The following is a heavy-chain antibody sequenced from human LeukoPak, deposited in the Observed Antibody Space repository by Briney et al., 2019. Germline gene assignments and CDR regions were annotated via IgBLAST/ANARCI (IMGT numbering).Heavy chain of an antibody. J-gene: IGHJ6*03. CDR1: GFTFSSYA. V-gene: IGHV3-23*01. Sequence: GGSLRLSCAASGFTFSSYAMSWVRQAPGKGLEWVSAIRGTADKKYQTDSVKGRFTISRDNSKNTLYLQMNSLRADDTALYYCTKARKGFQLLRADYYYYYMDVWGKGTTVTVSS. D-gene: IGHD2-2*01. CDR3: TKARKGFQLLRADYYYYYMDV. CDR2: IRGTADKK.